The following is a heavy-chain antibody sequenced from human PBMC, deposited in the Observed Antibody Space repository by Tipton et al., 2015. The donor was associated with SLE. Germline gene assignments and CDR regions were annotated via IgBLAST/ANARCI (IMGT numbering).Heavy chain of an antibody. Sequence: TLSLTCTVSGVSITNSSHYWNWIRQPPGRGLEWIGSIYHSGSTNYNPSLKSRVTMSVDMSKNQISLKLRSVTAADTAVYYCVREYSSSWYGGIRWFDPWGQGTLVTVSS. CDR2: IYHSGST. J-gene: IGHJ5*02. V-gene: IGHV4-61*01. D-gene: IGHD6-13*01. CDR1: GVSITNSSHY. CDR3: VREYSSSWYGGIRWFDP.